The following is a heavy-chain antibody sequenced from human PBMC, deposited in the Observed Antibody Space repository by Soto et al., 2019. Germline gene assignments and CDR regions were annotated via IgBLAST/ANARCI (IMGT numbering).Heavy chain of an antibody. D-gene: IGHD4-17*01. Sequence: QTGGSLRLSCAASGFTFSNYGMHWVRQAPGKGLEWVAVISYDGSNKYYADSVKGRFTISRDNSKNTLYLQMNSLRAEDTAVYYCAKARKRLGSRYYGMDVWGQGTTVTVSS. CDR3: AKARKRLGSRYYGMDV. J-gene: IGHJ6*02. CDR2: ISYDGSNK. V-gene: IGHV3-30*18. CDR1: GFTFSNYG.